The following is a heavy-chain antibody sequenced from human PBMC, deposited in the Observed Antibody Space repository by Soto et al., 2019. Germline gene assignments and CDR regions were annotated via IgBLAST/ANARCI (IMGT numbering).Heavy chain of an antibody. CDR3: ARRGSSSWGDYYYGMDV. J-gene: IGHJ6*02. D-gene: IGHD6-13*01. V-gene: IGHV4-59*01. CDR2: IYYSGST. CDR1: GGSISSYY. Sequence: SETLSLTCTVSGGSISSYYWSWIRQPPGKGLEWIGYIYYSGSTNYNPSLKSRVTISVDTSKNQFSLKLSSVTAADTAVYYCARRGSSSWGDYYYGMDVWGQGTKVTVCS.